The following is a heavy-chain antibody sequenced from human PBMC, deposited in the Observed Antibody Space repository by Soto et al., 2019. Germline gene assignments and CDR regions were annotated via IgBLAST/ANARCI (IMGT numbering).Heavy chain of an antibody. CDR3: ATIAVAGTWASWALQSFDS. V-gene: IGHV3-23*01. CDR2: ISGSGGST. D-gene: IGHD6-19*01. J-gene: IGHJ4*02. CDR1: GFTFSSYA. Sequence: GGSLRLSCAASGFTFSSYAMSWVRQAPGKGLEWVSAISGSGGSTYYADSVKGRFTISRDNSKNTLYLQMNSLRAEDTAVYYCATIAVAGTWASWALQSFDSWGQGTLVTVSS.